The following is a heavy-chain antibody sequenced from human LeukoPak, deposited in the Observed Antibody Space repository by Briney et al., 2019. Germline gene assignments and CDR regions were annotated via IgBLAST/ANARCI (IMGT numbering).Heavy chain of an antibody. D-gene: IGHD2-15*01. Sequence: PSETLSLTCTVSGGSISSSSYYWGWIRRPPGKGLEWIGSIYYSGSTYYNPSLKSRVTISVDTSKNQFSLKLSSVTAADTAVYYCARQQDCSGGSCYAQDAFDIWGQGTMVTVSS. CDR2: IYYSGST. J-gene: IGHJ3*02. CDR1: GGSISSSSYY. V-gene: IGHV4-39*01. CDR3: ARQQDCSGGSCYAQDAFDI.